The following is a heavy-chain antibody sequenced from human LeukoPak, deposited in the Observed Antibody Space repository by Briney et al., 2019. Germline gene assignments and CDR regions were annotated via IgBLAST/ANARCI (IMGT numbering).Heavy chain of an antibody. D-gene: IGHD2-8*02. CDR1: GYTFTGYY. CDR3: ARAHCTGGFCPALY. J-gene: IGHJ4*02. Sequence: ASVKVSCKASGYTFTGYYMHWVRQALGQGLEWLGWMNPNSGNTGYAQQFQGRATMTRNTSISTAYMELNSLKSEDTAVYYCARAHCTGGFCPALYWGQGTLVTVSS. V-gene: IGHV1-8*02. CDR2: MNPNSGNT.